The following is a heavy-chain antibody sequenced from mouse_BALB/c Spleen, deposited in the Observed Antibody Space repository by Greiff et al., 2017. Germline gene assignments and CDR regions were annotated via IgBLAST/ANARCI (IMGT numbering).Heavy chain of an antibody. V-gene: IGHV14-1*02. Sequence: EVQLQQSGAELVRPGALVKLSCKASGFTINDYYMHWVQQRPEQGLEWIGWIDPENGNTIYDTKFQGKASITAYTSSNTAYLQLSILTSEDTAVYYSARSYDDDGRYFDYWGQGTTLTVSS. J-gene: IGHJ2*01. CDR2: IDPENGNT. D-gene: IGHD2-4*01. CDR1: GFTINDYY. CDR3: ARSYDDDGRYFDY.